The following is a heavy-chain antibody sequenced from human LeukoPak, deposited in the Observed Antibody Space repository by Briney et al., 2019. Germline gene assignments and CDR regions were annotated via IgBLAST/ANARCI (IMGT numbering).Heavy chain of an antibody. V-gene: IGHV3-21*01. Sequence: PGGSLRLSCAASGFTFSSYSMNWVRQAPGKGLEWVSSISGSSSYIYYADSVKGRFTISRDNAKNSLYLQMNSLRAEDTAVYYCARYPSWLVRSKNYYYYMDVWGKGTTATVSS. CDR2: ISGSSSYI. J-gene: IGHJ6*03. CDR1: GFTFSSYS. CDR3: ARYPSWLVRSKNYYYYMDV. D-gene: IGHD6-19*01.